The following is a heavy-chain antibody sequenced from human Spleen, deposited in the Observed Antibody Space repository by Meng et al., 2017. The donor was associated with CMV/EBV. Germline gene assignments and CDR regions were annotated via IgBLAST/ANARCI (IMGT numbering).Heavy chain of an antibody. J-gene: IGHJ6*02. D-gene: IGHD5-18*01. CDR3: ARSGYTYGLSEDYYGMDV. CDR1: GFTFSSYS. CDR2: ISGYI. Sequence: GESLKISCAASGFTFSSYSMNWVRQAPGKGLEWVSSISGYIYYADSVKGRFTISRDNAKNSLYLQMNSLRAGDTAVYFCARSGYTYGLSEDYYGMDVWGQGTTVTVSS. V-gene: IGHV3-21*01.